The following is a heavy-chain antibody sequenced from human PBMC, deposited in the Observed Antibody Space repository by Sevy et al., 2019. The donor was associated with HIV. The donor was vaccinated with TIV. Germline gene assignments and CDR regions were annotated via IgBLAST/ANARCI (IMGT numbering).Heavy chain of an antibody. CDR3: ARVDANYDKGFDP. Sequence: GGSLRLSCEASGFTFRSYEMNWVRQAPGKGLEWVSYISSSGSIINYADSVKGRFTISRDNAKNSLYMQMNSLRAEDTAVYYCARVDANYDKGFDPWGQGTLVTVSS. D-gene: IGHD3-22*01. CDR2: ISSSGSII. CDR1: GFTFRSYE. V-gene: IGHV3-48*03. J-gene: IGHJ5*02.